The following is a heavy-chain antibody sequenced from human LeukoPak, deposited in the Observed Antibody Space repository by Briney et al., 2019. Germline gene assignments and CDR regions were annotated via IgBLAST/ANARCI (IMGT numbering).Heavy chain of an antibody. V-gene: IGHV1-2*02. D-gene: IGHD6-19*01. J-gene: IGHJ6*02. CDR1: GYTFTGYY. Sequence: ASVKVSCKASGYTFTGYYMHWVRQAPGQGLEWMGWINPNSGGTNYAQKFQGRVTMARDTSISTAYMELSRLRSDDTAVYYCARDRPTIAVAGYYYYYGRDVWGQGTTVTVSS. CDR3: ARDRPTIAVAGYYYYYGRDV. CDR2: INPNSGGT.